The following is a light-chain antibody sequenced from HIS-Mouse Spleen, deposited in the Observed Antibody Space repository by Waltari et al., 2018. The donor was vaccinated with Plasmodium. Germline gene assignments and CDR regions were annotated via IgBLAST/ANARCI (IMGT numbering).Light chain of an antibody. J-gene: IGLJ3*02. CDR3: YSTDSSGNHRV. Sequence: SYELTQPPPVPVSPGQTARITCSGDAFPKQYYSSYQQKSGQAPVMVIYEDSKRPSGIPERFSGSSSGTMATLTISGAQVEDEADYYCYSTDSSGNHRVFGGGTKLTVL. V-gene: IGLV3-10*01. CDR2: EDS. CDR1: AFPKQY.